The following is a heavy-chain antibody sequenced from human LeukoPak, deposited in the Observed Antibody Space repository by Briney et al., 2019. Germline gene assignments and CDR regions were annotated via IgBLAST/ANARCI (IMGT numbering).Heavy chain of an antibody. V-gene: IGHV3-23*01. CDR2: ITGSGGST. Sequence: GGSLRLSCAASGFTINNYVMNWVRQAPGKGLEWVSGITGSGGSTYYADSVKGRFTISRDNSKNTLYLQVSSLRADDTAVYYCAKDRGGDSPDYWGQGTLVIVSS. CDR3: AKDRGGDSPDY. D-gene: IGHD3-10*01. J-gene: IGHJ4*02. CDR1: GFTINNYV.